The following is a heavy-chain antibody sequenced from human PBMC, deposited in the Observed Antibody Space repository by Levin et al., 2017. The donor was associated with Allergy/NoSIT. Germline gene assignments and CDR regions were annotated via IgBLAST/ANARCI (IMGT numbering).Heavy chain of an antibody. Sequence: SETLSLTCTVSGDSISSGTSYWGWIRQSPWMGLEWIGDMYYTGATYYNPSLKSRVTISIDTSKNQFSLKLSSVTTADTAVYYCARRQSYSNYAIDYWGQGTLVTVSS. V-gene: IGHV4-39*01. J-gene: IGHJ4*02. CDR2: MYYTGAT. CDR3: ARRQSYSNYAIDY. CDR1: GDSISSGTSY. D-gene: IGHD4-11*01.